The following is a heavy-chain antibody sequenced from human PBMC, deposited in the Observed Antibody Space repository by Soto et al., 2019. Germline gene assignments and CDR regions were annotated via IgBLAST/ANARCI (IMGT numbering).Heavy chain of an antibody. CDR1: SGSIGTTNW. CDR2: IFHSGNT. D-gene: IGHD2-8*01. V-gene: IGHV4-4*02. J-gene: IGHJ6*02. CDR3: ARRTWGMDV. Sequence: QVQLQESGPGLVKPSGTLSLTCAVSSGSIGTTNWWSWVRQTPGKGLEWIGEIFHSGNTYYNPSLASRVTISVETSKNQFSLNLRSVTAADTAVYYCARRTWGMDVWGLGTTVTVSS.